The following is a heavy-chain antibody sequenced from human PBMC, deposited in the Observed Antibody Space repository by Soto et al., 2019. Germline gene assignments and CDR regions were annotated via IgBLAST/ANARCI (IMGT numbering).Heavy chain of an antibody. CDR3: ARGVIMRNNWFDP. D-gene: IGHD3-10*01. J-gene: IGHJ5*02. V-gene: IGHV4-34*01. CDR1: GGSFNDDY. Sequence: SETLSLTCAVEGGSFNDDYWSWIRPPPGKGLEWIGEINDSGSTKYNPSLKSRVTISVDTSKNQFSLKLSSVTAADTAVYYCARGVIMRNNWFDPWGQGTLVTVSS. CDR2: INDSGST.